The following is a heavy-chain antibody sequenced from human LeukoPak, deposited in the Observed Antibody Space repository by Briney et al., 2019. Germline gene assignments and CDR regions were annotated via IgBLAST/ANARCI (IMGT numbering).Heavy chain of an antibody. CDR2: IYTSGST. J-gene: IGHJ4*02. D-gene: IGHD1-26*01. CDR3: ARSSIVGATDYFDY. V-gene: IGHV4-4*07. CDR1: GGSISSYY. Sequence: SETLSRTCTVSGGSISSYYWSWIRQPAGKGLEWVGRIYTSGSTNYNPSLKSRVTMSVDTSKNQFSLNLSSVTAADTALYYCARSSIVGATDYFDYWGQGTLVTVSS.